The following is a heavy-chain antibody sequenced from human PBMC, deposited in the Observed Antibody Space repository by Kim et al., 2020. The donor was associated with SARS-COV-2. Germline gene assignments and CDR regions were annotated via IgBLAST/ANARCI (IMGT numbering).Heavy chain of an antibody. V-gene: IGHV3-13*05. CDR1: GFTFSSYD. Sequence: GGSLRLSCVASGFTFSSYDMHWVRQATGKGLEWVSAIGTAGDPYYPGSVKGRFTISRENAKNSLYLQMNSLRAGDTAVYYCARAPVYSYGRNYYYYYGMDVWGQGTTVTVSS. J-gene: IGHJ6*02. D-gene: IGHD5-18*01. CDR3: ARAPVYSYGRNYYYYYGMDV. CDR2: IGTAGDP.